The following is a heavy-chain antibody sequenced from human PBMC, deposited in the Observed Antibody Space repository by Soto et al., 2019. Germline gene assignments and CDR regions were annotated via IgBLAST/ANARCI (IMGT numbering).Heavy chain of an antibody. V-gene: IGHV1-18*01. J-gene: IGHJ6*02. CDR3: VRGGILEANRPYYYYGLDV. CDR1: GYTFTTYG. D-gene: IGHD1-1*01. CDR2: VSPYNGNT. Sequence: ASVKVSCKAFGYTFTTYGLSWVRQAPGQGLEWVGWVSPYNGNTYYAPSLQDRVTMTTGTPTSTAYISLRGLRSDDTAIYYCVRGGILEANRPYYYYGLDVWGQGTPVTVSS.